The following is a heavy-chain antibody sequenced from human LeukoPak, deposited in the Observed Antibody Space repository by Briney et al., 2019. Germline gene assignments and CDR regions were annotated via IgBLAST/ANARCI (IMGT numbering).Heavy chain of an antibody. V-gene: IGHV3-30*18. CDR2: ISYDGTNK. J-gene: IGHJ4*02. CDR3: ANAIYYDILTAFPHEEDY. Sequence: GGSLRLSCAASGFTVSSNYMSWVRQAPGKGLEWVAVISYDGTNKYYADSVKGRFTISRDNSKNTLYLQMNSLRAEDTALYYCANAIYYDILTAFPHEEDYWGQGTQVTVSS. CDR1: GFTVSSNY. D-gene: IGHD3-9*01.